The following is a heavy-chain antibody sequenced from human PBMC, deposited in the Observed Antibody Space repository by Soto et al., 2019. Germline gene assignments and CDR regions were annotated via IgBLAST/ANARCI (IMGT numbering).Heavy chain of an antibody. D-gene: IGHD3-22*01. V-gene: IGHV3-23*01. J-gene: IGHJ4*02. CDR1: GFTFSSYA. Sequence: GGSLRLSCAASGFTFSSYAMSWVRQAPGKGLEWVSAISGSGGSTYYADSVKGRLTISRDNSKNTLYLQMNSLRAEDTAVYYCAPAGDYYDSSGPFDYWGQGTLVTVSS. CDR2: ISGSGGST. CDR3: APAGDYYDSSGPFDY.